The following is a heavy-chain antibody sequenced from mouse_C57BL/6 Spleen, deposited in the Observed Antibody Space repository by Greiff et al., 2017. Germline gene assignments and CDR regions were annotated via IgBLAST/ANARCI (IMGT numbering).Heavy chain of an antibody. J-gene: IGHJ4*01. D-gene: IGHD2-3*01. CDR1: GYTFTDYY. CDR3: ARRGLLQAMDY. Sequence: EVHLVESGPVLVKPGASVKMSCKASGYTFTDYYMNWVKQSHGKSLEWIGVINPYNGGTSYNQKFKGKATLTVDKSSSTAYMELNSLTSEDSAVYYCARRGLLQAMDYWGQGTSVTVSS. CDR2: INPYNGGT. V-gene: IGHV1-19*01.